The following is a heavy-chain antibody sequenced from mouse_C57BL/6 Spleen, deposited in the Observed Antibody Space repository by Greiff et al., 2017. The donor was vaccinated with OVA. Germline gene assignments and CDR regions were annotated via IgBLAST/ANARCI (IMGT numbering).Heavy chain of an antibody. D-gene: IGHD1-1*01. CDR1: GYTFTSYW. Sequence: VQLQQSGAELVKPGASVKMSCKASGYTFTSYWMHWVKQRPGQGLEWIGEIDPSDSYTNYNQKFKGKSTLTVDKSSSTAYMQLSSLTSEDSAVYYCARGTVVAPFAYWGQGTLVTVSA. J-gene: IGHJ3*01. CDR3: ARGTVVAPFAY. V-gene: IGHV1-69*01. CDR2: IDPSDSYT.